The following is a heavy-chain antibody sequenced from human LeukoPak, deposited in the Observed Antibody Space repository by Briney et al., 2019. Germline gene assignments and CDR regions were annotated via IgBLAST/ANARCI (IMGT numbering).Heavy chain of an antibody. D-gene: IGHD3-3*01. J-gene: IGHJ4*02. Sequence: ASVKVSCKASGYTFTSYGISWVRQAPGQGLEWMGWISAYNGNTNYAQKLQGRVTLTTDTSTSTAYMELRSLRSDDTAVYYCARDQRREWGVVILNYFDYWGQGTLVTVSS. CDR1: GYTFTSYG. CDR3: ARDQRREWGVVILNYFDY. CDR2: ISAYNGNT. V-gene: IGHV1-18*01.